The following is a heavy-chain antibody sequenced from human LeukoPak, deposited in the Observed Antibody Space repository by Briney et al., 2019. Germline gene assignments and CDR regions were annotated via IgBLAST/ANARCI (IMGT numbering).Heavy chain of an antibody. CDR1: GDSMNSHY. J-gene: IGHJ4*02. D-gene: IGHD3-10*01. CDR3: SRGGSGPEGGGDY. CDR2: MYYTGTA. V-gene: IGHV4-59*11. Sequence: SETLSLICTVSGDSMNSHYWSWIRQPPGKGLEWIGYMYYTGTANYNPSLKSRVTISIDASKNQFSLKLSSVTAADTAVYYCSRGGSGPEGGGDYWGQGTLVTVSS.